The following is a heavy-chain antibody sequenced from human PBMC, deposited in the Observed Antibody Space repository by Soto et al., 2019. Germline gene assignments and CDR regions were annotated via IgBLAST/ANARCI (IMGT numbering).Heavy chain of an antibody. CDR3: AKDRVESGLGEIDY. D-gene: IGHD3-16*01. CDR2: ITGSGGTI. V-gene: IGHV3-23*01. Sequence: GSLRLSWPSSIFEFSEYAVMRLRQAPGRGQEWVSGITGSGGTIEYSASVKGRFTISRDNSKNTVYLQMNSLRAEDTAVFYCAKDRVESGLGEIDYWGQGTLVTVS. J-gene: IGHJ4*02. CDR1: IFEFSEYA.